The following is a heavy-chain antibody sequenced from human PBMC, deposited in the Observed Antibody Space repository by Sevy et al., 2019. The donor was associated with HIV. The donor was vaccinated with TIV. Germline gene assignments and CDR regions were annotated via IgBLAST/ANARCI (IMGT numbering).Heavy chain of an antibody. CDR1: GGSFSGYY. J-gene: IGHJ3*02. CDR3: TRHCSSTTCSHAFDI. V-gene: IGHV4-34*01. Sequence: SETLSLTCDVYGGSFSGYYWSWIRQPPGKGLEWIGEINHSGSTNYNPSLKSRVTISEETSKNQFSLKLSSVTAADTAVYYCTRHCSSTTCSHAFDIWGQGTMVTVSS. CDR2: INHSGST. D-gene: IGHD2-2*01.